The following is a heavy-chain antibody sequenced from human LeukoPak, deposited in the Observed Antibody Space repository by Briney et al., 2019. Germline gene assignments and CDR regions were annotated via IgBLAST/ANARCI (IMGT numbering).Heavy chain of an antibody. Sequence: SETLSLTCAVYGGSFSGYYWSWTRQPPGKGLEWIGEINHSGSTNYNPSLKSRVTMSVDTSKNQFSLKLSSVTAADTAVYYCAVTMEDSSGYYYVFDYWGQGTLVTVSS. CDR3: AVTMEDSSGYYYVFDY. D-gene: IGHD3-22*01. V-gene: IGHV4-34*01. CDR1: GGSFSGYY. J-gene: IGHJ4*02. CDR2: INHSGST.